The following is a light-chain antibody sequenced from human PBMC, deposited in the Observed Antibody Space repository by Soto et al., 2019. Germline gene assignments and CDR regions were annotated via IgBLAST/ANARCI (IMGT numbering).Light chain of an antibody. V-gene: IGKV1-5*03. CDR1: QSISSW. CDR2: KAS. Sequence: DIQMTQSPSTLSASVGDRVTITCRASQSISSWLAWYQQKPGKAPNLLIYKASSLQSGVPSRFSGSGSGTDFTLTISSLQPDDFATYYCQQYNTYPLTFGQGTKLEI. CDR3: QQYNTYPLT. J-gene: IGKJ2*01.